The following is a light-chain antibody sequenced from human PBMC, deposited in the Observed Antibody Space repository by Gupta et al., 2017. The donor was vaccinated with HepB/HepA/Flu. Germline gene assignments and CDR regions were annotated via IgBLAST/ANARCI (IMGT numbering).Light chain of an antibody. CDR2: DVK. CDR1: SSDVVRYNY. J-gene: IGLJ1*01. V-gene: IGLV2-14*03. CDR3: CSYKGGQIRDV. Sequence: QSALTQPASVSASPGQSITISCTGTSSDVVRYNYVSWYQQHPGKAPKLIMSDVKRRPSGISYRFSGSKSGKTASLNISGLQADDEADYYCCSYKGGQIRDVFGTGTKVTVI.